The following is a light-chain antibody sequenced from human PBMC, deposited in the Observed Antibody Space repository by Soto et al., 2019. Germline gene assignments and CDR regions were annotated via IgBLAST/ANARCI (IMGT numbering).Light chain of an antibody. J-gene: IGKJ5*01. Sequence: EIVLTQSPATLSLSPGERATLSCRASPSVTNFLAWYQQKPGQAPRLLIYGAFNRATGIPARFSGSGSGTDFTLTSSSLEPEDSAIYYCQQRNIWPPVTFGQGTRLEI. CDR1: PSVTNF. CDR2: GAF. V-gene: IGKV3-11*01. CDR3: QQRNIWPPVT.